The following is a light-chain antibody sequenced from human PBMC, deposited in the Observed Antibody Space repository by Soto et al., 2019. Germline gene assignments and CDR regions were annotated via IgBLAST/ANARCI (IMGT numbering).Light chain of an antibody. CDR1: QSVSSN. Sequence: EIVRTQSPATLSVAPGERATLSCRASQSVSSNLAWYQQKPGQAPTLLIYGASTKTTAFPARCSGSGSVTEFTLHISSLQSDAFAIYYCQQSNSWPYTFGQGNKLDSK. CDR3: QQSNSWPYT. CDR2: GAS. V-gene: IGKV3-15*01. J-gene: IGKJ2*01.